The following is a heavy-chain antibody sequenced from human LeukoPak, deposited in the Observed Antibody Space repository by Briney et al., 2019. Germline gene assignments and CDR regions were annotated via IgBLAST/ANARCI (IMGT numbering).Heavy chain of an antibody. D-gene: IGHD2-2*01. CDR2: IYYSGST. V-gene: IGHV4-61*01. CDR1: GGSVSSGSYY. J-gene: IGHJ6*02. Sequence: SETLSLTCTVSGGSVSSGSYYWSWIRQPPGKGLEWIGYIYYSGSTNYNPSLKSRVTISVDTSKNQFSLKLSSVTAADTAVYYCARDPALGYCSSTSCSNYYYYGMDVWGQGTTVTVSS. CDR3: ARDPALGYCSSTSCSNYYYYGMDV.